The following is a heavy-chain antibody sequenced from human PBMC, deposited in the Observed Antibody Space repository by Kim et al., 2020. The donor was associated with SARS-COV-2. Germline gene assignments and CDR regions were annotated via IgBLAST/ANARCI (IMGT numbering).Heavy chain of an antibody. Sequence: QAFTGRFVFSLDTSVSTAYLQISSLKAEDTAVYYCARRPYSGYGDDAFDIWGQGTMVTVSS. D-gene: IGHD5-12*01. J-gene: IGHJ3*02. CDR3: ARRPYSGYGDDAFDI. V-gene: IGHV7-4-1*02.